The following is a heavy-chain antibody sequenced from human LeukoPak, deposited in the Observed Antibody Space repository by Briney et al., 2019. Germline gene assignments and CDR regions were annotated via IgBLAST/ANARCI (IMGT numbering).Heavy chain of an antibody. D-gene: IGHD3-9*01. V-gene: IGHV4-59*01. J-gene: IGHJ4*02. CDR1: GGSISSYY. Sequence: PSEALSLTCTVSGGSISSYYWSWIRQPPGKGLEWIGYIYYSGSTNYNPSLKSRVTISVDTSKNQFSLKLSSVTAADTAVYYCARVSRRLNYDIFTGYPYYFDYWGQGTLVTVSS. CDR2: IYYSGST. CDR3: ARVSRRLNYDIFTGYPYYFDY.